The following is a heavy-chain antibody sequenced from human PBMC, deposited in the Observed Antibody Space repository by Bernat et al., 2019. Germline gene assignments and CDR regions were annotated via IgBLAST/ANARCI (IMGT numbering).Heavy chain of an antibody. V-gene: IGHV1-18*01. CDR1: GYTLTSYG. CDR3: ARDQGFGQLWFFAGDY. J-gene: IGHJ4*02. CDR2: ISAYNGNT. Sequence: QVQLVQSGAEVKKPGASVKVSCKASGYTLTSYGISWVRQAPGQGLEWMGWISAYNGNTNYAQKLQGRVTMTTDTSTSTAYMELRSMRSDDTAVYYCARDQGFGQLWFFAGDYWGQGTLVTVSS. D-gene: IGHD5-18*01.